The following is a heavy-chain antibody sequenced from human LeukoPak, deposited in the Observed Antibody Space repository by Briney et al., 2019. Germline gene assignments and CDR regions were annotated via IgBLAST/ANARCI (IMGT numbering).Heavy chain of an antibody. CDR1: GGSISSSSYY. CDR2: IYYSGST. CDR3: ARHKREIAVAGLNAFDI. J-gene: IGHJ3*02. D-gene: IGHD6-19*01. Sequence: SETLSLTCTVSGGSISSSSYYWGWIRQPPGKGLEWIGSIYYSGSTYYNPSLKSRVTISVDTSKNQFSLKLSSATAADTAVYYCARHKREIAVAGLNAFDIWGQGTMVTVSS. V-gene: IGHV4-39*01.